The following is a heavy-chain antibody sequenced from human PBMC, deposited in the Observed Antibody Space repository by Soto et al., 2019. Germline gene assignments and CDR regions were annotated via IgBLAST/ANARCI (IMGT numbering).Heavy chain of an antibody. Sequence: GGSLRLSCAASGFTFSSYSMNWVPQAPGKGLEWVSSISSSSSYIYYADSVKGRFTISRDNAKNSLYLQMNSLRAEDTAVYYCARDDIYYSNCPDYWGQGSLVTVSS. D-gene: IGHD4-4*01. CDR1: GFTFSSYS. CDR3: ARDDIYYSNCPDY. CDR2: ISSSSSYI. J-gene: IGHJ4*02. V-gene: IGHV3-21*01.